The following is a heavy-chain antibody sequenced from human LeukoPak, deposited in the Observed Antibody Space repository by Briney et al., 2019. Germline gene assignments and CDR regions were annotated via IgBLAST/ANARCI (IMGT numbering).Heavy chain of an antibody. D-gene: IGHD5-24*01. Sequence: SETLSLTCTVSGGSISSYYWSWIRQPPGKGLEWIGYIYYSGSTNYNPSLKSRVTISVDTSKNQLSLKLSSVTAADTAVYYCAVGRDGYNFGPAELRYYYYGMDVWGQGTTGTVSS. CDR2: IYYSGST. V-gene: IGHV4-59*01. J-gene: IGHJ6*02. CDR3: AVGRDGYNFGPAELRYYYYGMDV. CDR1: GGSISSYY.